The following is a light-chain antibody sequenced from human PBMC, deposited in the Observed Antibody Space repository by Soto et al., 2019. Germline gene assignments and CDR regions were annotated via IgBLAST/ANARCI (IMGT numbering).Light chain of an antibody. CDR3: QQYDNSPYT. J-gene: IGKJ2*01. CDR1: QSFRGL. Sequence: EVVLTQSPVTLSLSPGERATLSCRASQSFRGLLAWYQQKPGQAPRLLIYDASSRATGIPDRFRGSGSGTDFTLTISRLEPEDFAVYYCQQYDNSPYTFGQGTKLEIK. V-gene: IGKV3-20*01. CDR2: DAS.